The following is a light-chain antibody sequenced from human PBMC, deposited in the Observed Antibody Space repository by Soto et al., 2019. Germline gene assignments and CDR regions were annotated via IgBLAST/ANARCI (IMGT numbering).Light chain of an antibody. Sequence: EIVLTQSPATLSLSPGERATLSCMASQSVSSYLAWYQQKPGQAPRLLIYDASNSATGIPARFSGSGAETDFTLTISSLEPEDVSVYYCQQRSNWPPLTFGGGTKVEIK. J-gene: IGKJ4*01. CDR1: QSVSSY. V-gene: IGKV3-11*01. CDR3: QQRSNWPPLT. CDR2: DAS.